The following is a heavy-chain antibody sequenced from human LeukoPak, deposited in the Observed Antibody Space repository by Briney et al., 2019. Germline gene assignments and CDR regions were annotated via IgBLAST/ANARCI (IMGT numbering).Heavy chain of an antibody. V-gene: IGHV1-2*06. CDR3: ATRGYSYGSEFDY. CDR1: GYTFTGYY. CDR2: INPNSGGT. J-gene: IGHJ4*02. D-gene: IGHD5-18*01. Sequence: ASVKVSCKASGYTFTGYYMHWVRQAPGQGLEWMGRINPNSGGTNYAQKFQGRVTITTDESTSTAYMELSSLRSEDTAVYYCATRGYSYGSEFDYWGQGTLVTVSS.